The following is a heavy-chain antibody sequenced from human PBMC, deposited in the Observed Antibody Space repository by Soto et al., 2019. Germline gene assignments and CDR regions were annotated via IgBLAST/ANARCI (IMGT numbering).Heavy chain of an antibody. CDR3: ARAGPYGDYFNY. CDR2: ISGRGGST. V-gene: IGHV3-23*01. CDR1: GFTFSNYA. J-gene: IGHJ4*02. Sequence: EVQLLESGGGLVQPGGSLRLSCAASGFTFSNYAMSWVRQAPGKGLERVAVISGRGGSTYYADSVKGRFTISRDNSMMYVQIVSVGVDDTAVYYCARAGPYGDYFNYWGQGTLVTVSS. D-gene: IGHD4-17*01.